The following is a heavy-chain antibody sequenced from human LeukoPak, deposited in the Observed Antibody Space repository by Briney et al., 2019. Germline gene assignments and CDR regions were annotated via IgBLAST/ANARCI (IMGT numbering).Heavy chain of an antibody. V-gene: IGHV4-34*01. CDR3: ARGLSRDIVVVPAANNFDY. CDR2: INHSGGT. D-gene: IGHD2-2*01. Sequence: PSETLSLTCAVYGGSFSGYYWSWIRQPPGKGLEWIGEINHSGGTNYNPSLKSRVTISVDTSKNQFSLKLSSVTAADTAVYYCARGLSRDIVVVPAANNFDYWGQGTLVTVSS. J-gene: IGHJ4*02. CDR1: GGSFSGYY.